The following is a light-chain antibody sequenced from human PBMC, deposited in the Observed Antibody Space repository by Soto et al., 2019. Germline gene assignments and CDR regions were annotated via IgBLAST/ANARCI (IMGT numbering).Light chain of an antibody. CDR1: QTVSTN. J-gene: IGKJ2*01. CDR3: RQYTNWPQN. Sequence: EIVMTQSQVTLSASPGERATLSCRASQTVSTNLAWYQQRPGQAPRLLIYGASTRVTGIPPRLSGSGSGTDFTLTISSLQSEDSAVYFCRQYTNWPQNFGQGTKLEIK. V-gene: IGKV3-15*01. CDR2: GAS.